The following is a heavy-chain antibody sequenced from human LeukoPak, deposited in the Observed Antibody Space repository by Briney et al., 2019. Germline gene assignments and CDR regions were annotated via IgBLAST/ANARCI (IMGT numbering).Heavy chain of an antibody. V-gene: IGHV3-7*01. J-gene: IGHJ4*02. D-gene: IGHD5-12*01. CDR1: GFTFSSYW. Sequence: GGSLRLSCAASGFTFSSYWMSWVRQAPGKGLEWVANIKQDGSEKYYVDSVEGRFTISRDNAKNSLYLQMNSLRAEDTAVYYCARGALGYSGYDQTFDYWAQGTLVTVSS. CDR2: IKQDGSEK. CDR3: ARGALGYSGYDQTFDY.